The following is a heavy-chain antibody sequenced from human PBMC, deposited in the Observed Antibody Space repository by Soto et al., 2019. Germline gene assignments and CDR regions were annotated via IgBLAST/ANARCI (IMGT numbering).Heavy chain of an antibody. V-gene: IGHV3-30*18. D-gene: IGHD1-26*01. CDR2: ISYDGVNK. CDR3: AKGLVGYVFGVQDYFFGMDV. J-gene: IGHJ6*02. Sequence: QVQVVESVGGVVQPGRSLRLSCGASGFNFSTYGMHWVRQAPGKGLEWVAVISYDGVNKYSAGSVRGRLTISRDNSKNTLYLQMNSLRAEDTAVYYCAKGLVGYVFGVQDYFFGMDVWGQGTTVTVSS. CDR1: GFNFSTYG.